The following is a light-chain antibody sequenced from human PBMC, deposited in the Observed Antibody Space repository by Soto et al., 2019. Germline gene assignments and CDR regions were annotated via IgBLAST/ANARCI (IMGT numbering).Light chain of an antibody. CDR3: QKRNIEPLS. CDR2: ATS. J-gene: IGKJ4*01. Sequence: DVQMTQSPSSLSAFVGDRVTITCRASQGIAPYLAWFQQKPGKVPKLLIYATSTLQSGIPSRFSDRRSGTDFTLTINCLQPEDGGTDYCQKRNIEPLSSGGQTNVQIK. CDR1: QGIAPY. V-gene: IGKV1-27*01.